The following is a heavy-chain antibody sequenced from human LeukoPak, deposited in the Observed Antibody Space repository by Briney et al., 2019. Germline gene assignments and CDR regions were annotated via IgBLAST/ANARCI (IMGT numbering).Heavy chain of an antibody. J-gene: IGHJ5*01. CDR3: AQTGRNNYFDS. V-gene: IGHV3-11*01. CDR2: ISSSGHTI. CDR1: GFTFSDSY. Sequence: GGSLRLSCAASGFTFSDSYMSWIRQAPGEGLDWLACISSSGHTIYYTESVRGRFTISRDNAKNSLYLQLNSLRPEDTAVYYCAQTGRNNYFDSWGQGTLVTVSS.